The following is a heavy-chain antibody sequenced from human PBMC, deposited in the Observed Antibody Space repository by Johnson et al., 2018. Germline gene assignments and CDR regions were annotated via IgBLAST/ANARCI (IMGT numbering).Heavy chain of an antibody. CDR2: IIPLLGET. V-gene: IGHV1-69*04. CDR3: ARDVSSYGSGDY. D-gene: IGHD3-10*01. CDR1: GGLFNTYN. Sequence: QVQLVQSGPEVKKPGSSVKVSCKASGGLFNTYNINWVRQAPGQGLEWMGRIIPLLGETHFAQKFQDRVTITADQSTNTAYMQLSGLRSEDTAVYYCARDVSSYGSGDYWGQGTLVTGSS. J-gene: IGHJ4*02.